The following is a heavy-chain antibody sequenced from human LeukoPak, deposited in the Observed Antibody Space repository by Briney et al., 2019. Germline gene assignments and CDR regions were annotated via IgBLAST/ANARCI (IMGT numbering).Heavy chain of an antibody. CDR3: ARDPRNYGIDY. J-gene: IGHJ4*02. CDR2: INSDGSST. Sequence: SGGSLRLSCAASGFTFSSYWMHWVRQAPGKGLVWVSRINSDGSSTSYADSVKGRFTISRDNAKNTLYLQMNSLRAEDTAVYCCARDPRNYGIDYWGQGTLVTVSS. V-gene: IGHV3-74*01. D-gene: IGHD1-7*01. CDR1: GFTFSSYW.